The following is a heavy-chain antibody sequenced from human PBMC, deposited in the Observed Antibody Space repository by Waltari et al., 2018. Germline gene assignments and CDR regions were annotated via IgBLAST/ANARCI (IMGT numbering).Heavy chain of an antibody. CDR1: NSHITTDQY. CDR3: ARCLSYSRGWFDP. D-gene: IGHD3-10*01. J-gene: IGHJ5*02. CDR2: VYHSGGT. Sequence: QVQLQESGPGQVKPSETLALTCTVSNSHITTDQYWGWTRQSPGTGLEWIGNVYHSGGTYQNPSLRSRATISVDKSNNQFSLKLSSVTAADTAIYYCARCLSYSRGWFDPWGQGILVTVSS. V-gene: IGHV4-38-2*02.